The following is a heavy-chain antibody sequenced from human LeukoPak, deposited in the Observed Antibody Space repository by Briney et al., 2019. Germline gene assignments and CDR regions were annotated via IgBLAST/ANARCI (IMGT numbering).Heavy chain of an antibody. V-gene: IGHV5-51*01. CDR3: ARVAKTGYSSSSDYFDY. CDR1: GYSFTSYW. Sequence: GESLKISCKGSGYSFTSYWIAWVRQMPGKGLEWMGIIYPGDSDTRYSPSFQGQVTISADKSINTAYLQWSSLKASDTAMYYCARVAKTGYSSSSDYFDYWGQGTLVTVSS. J-gene: IGHJ4*02. CDR2: IYPGDSDT. D-gene: IGHD6-6*01.